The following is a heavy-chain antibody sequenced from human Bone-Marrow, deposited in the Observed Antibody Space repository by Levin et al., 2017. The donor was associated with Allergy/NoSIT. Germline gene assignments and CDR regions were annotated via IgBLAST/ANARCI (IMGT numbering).Heavy chain of an antibody. CDR1: GFTFDDYA. CDR2: ISSSGNHI. J-gene: IGHJ4*02. Sequence: GESLKISCVASGFTFDDYAMHWVRQAPGQGLGWVASISSSGNHIFSSDLLKGRFTISRAKAQSSLYLQLHSLRDGETAVYYCARVSLGASSSWYFFDWWGQGTLVTVSS. D-gene: IGHD6-13*01. CDR3: ARVSLGASSSWYFFDW. V-gene: IGHV3-21*06.